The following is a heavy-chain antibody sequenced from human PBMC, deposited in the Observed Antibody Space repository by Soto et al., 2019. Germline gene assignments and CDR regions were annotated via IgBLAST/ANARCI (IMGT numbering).Heavy chain of an antibody. J-gene: IGHJ5*02. CDR2: PHFDGST. V-gene: IGHV4-30-4*08. CDR1: GGSVFSDDFD. Sequence: KPSETLSPTCTVSGGSVFSDDFDFVCIRHRPWRGLELIGRPHFDGSTYYNPSLKSSAIVSLDAPKNRFSLRVSSVTAVDTAVVFCVRFGSRHSYKDEIGGTNWFDPWGQGRLVTVSS. D-gene: IGHD1-26*01. CDR3: VRFGSRHSYKDEIGGTNWFDP.